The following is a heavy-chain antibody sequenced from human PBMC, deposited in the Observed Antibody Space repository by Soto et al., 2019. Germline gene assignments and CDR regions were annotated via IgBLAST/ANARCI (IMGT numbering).Heavy chain of an antibody. V-gene: IGHV4-34*01. D-gene: IGHD4-17*01. J-gene: IGHJ4*02. Sequence: SETLSLTCAVYGGSFSGYYWRWIRQPPGKGLEWIGEINHSGSTNYNPSLKSRVTISVDTSKNQFSLKLSSVTAADTALYYCARRIRRHYGAYPAFDYWCQRTLVTVFS. CDR1: GGSFSGYY. CDR2: INHSGST. CDR3: ARRIRRHYGAYPAFDY.